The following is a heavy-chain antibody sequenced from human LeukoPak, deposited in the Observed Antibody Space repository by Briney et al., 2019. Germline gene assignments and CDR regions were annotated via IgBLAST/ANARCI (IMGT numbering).Heavy chain of an antibody. J-gene: IGHJ4*02. CDR1: GYTFTSYG. CDR2: ISAHNGNT. D-gene: IGHD6-19*01. CDR3: ARDSGASSGWYGRFDY. Sequence: ASVKVSCKASGYTFTSYGISWVRQAPGQGLEWMGWISAHNGNTNYAQKLQGRVTMTTDTSTSTAYMELRSLRSDDTAVYYCARDSGASSGWYGRFDYWGQGTLVTVSS. V-gene: IGHV1-18*01.